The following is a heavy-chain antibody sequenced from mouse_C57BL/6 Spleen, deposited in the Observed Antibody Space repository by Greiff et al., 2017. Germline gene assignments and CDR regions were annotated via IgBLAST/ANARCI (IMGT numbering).Heavy chain of an antibody. CDR2: IYPGDGDT. CDR1: GYAFSSYW. D-gene: IGHD2-4*01. Sequence: QVQLQQSGAELVKPGASVKISCKASGYAFSSYWMNWVKQRPGKGLEWIGQIYPGDGDTNYNGKFKGKATLTADKSSSTAYMQLSSLTSEDSAVYFCARNYDYEGAFDYWGQGTTLTVSS. J-gene: IGHJ2*01. V-gene: IGHV1-80*01. CDR3: ARNYDYEGAFDY.